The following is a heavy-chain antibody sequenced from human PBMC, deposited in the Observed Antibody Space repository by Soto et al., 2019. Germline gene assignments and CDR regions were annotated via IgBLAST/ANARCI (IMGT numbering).Heavy chain of an antibody. D-gene: IGHD2-2*01. CDR2: IYYSGST. Sequence: QTLSLTYTVSEGSIIGLVGYWSWIQQHPGKGHEWIGYIYYSGSTYYNPPLKSRVTISVDTSKNQFSLKLSSVTAADTAVYYCAKDIVVVPAANDAFDIWGQATMVTVSS. CDR1: EGSIIGLVGY. V-gene: IGHV4-31*03. CDR3: AKDIVVVPAANDAFDI. J-gene: IGHJ3*02.